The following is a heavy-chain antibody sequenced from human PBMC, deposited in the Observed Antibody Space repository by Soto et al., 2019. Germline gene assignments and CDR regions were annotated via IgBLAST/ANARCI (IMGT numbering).Heavy chain of an antibody. CDR3: TTSHAGELNN. J-gene: IGHJ4*02. CDR2: IFDSGAT. Sequence: QVQLQESGPGLVKPSGTLSLTCAVSGCSISSSSLWTWVRQSPGKGLEWIGEIFDSGATNYNPSLKRRLTMSVDESKNQFSLNLSSLTAADTAVYFCTTSHAGELNNWGQGTLVTVSS. D-gene: IGHD1-7*01. CDR1: GCSISSSSL. V-gene: IGHV4-4*02.